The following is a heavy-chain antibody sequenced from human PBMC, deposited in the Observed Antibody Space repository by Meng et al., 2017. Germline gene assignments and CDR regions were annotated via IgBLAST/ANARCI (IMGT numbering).Heavy chain of an antibody. Sequence: QVQLVQSGAEGGQPGASGKVSCKASGYSFTSYVMHWARQAPGQRLEWMGWISAGNGNTKYSQRFQGRVTITRDTSASTAYMELSSLRSEDTAVYYCARDSATGDFWGQGTLVTVSS. D-gene: IGHD5-12*01. V-gene: IGHV1-3*01. J-gene: IGHJ4*02. CDR2: ISAGNGNT. CDR1: GYSFTSYV. CDR3: ARDSATGDF.